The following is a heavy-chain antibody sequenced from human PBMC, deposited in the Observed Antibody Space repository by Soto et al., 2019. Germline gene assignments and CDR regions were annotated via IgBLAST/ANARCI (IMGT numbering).Heavy chain of an antibody. CDR3: ARVLPIQRSFDIVSNIEDPRTSYYFDY. CDR1: GGSISTYR. Sequence: SETLSLTCTVSGGSISTYRWSWIRQSPGKGLEWIGYISYTGDTNYNPSLKSRVTFSVDTSKNQFSLKLNSVTAADTAVFYCARVLPIQRSFDIVSNIEDPRTSYYFDYWGQGTLVTVSS. D-gene: IGHD3-9*01. CDR2: ISYTGDT. J-gene: IGHJ4*02. V-gene: IGHV4-59*01.